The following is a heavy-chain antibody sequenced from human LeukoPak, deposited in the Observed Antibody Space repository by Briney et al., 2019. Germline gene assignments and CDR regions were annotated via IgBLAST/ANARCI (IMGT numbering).Heavy chain of an antibody. CDR1: GFSFSSYS. D-gene: IGHD5-18*01. CDR2: ISSSSSYI. J-gene: IGHJ6*03. CDR3: ARDPPKHKNSYYYYYYMDV. Sequence: KTGGSLRLSCAASGFSFSSYSINWVRQAPGKGLQWVSSISSSSSYIYYADSVKGRFTISRDNAKNSLYLQMNSLRAEDTAVYYCARDPPKHKNSYYYYYYMDVWGKGTTVTVSS. V-gene: IGHV3-21*01.